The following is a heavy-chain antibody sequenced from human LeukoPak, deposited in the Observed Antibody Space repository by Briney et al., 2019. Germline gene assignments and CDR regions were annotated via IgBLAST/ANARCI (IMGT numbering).Heavy chain of an antibody. V-gene: IGHV4-34*01. Sequence: SETLSLTCAVYGGSVTGFSWSWIRQSPVKGLESIGEINHSGGTNYAPSLQSRVTLSLDTSKNQFSLTLTSVTAADTAVYYCVRGRNVKWVPGVGGNPRASRYYYYMDVWGKGTTVTVSS. CDR1: GGSVTGFS. CDR2: INHSGGT. CDR3: VRGRNVKWVPGVGGNPRASRYYYYMDV. D-gene: IGHD4-23*01. J-gene: IGHJ6*03.